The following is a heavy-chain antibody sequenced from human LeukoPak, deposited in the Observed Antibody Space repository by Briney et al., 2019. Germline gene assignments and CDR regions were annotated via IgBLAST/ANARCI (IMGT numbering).Heavy chain of an antibody. Sequence: SETPSLTCTVSGGSISSYYWSWIRQPPGKGLEWIGYIYYSGSTNYNPSLKSRVTISVDTSKNQFSLKLSSVTAADTAVYYCARTYSSSSESDYWGQGTLVTVSS. CDR1: GGSISSYY. J-gene: IGHJ4*02. CDR2: IYYSGST. D-gene: IGHD6-6*01. V-gene: IGHV4-59*01. CDR3: ARTYSSSSESDY.